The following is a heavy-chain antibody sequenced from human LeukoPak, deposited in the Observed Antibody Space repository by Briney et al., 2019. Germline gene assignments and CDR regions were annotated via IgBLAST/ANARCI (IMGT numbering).Heavy chain of an antibody. CDR1: GFIASSKD. CDR2: IRSGGSGGNR. CDR3: ATSLGDYYYYYMDV. Sequence: PGGSLRLSCAGSGFIASSKDMTWIRQAPGKGLEWVSVIRSGGSGGNRRYVDSVEGRFTISRDNSRNILYLEMNSLRPEDTAVYYCATSLGDYYYYYMDVWGRGTTVTVSS. D-gene: IGHD3-16*02. V-gene: IGHV3-66*02. J-gene: IGHJ6*03.